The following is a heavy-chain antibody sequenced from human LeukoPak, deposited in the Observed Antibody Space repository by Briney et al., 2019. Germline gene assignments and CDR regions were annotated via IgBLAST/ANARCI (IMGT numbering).Heavy chain of an antibody. D-gene: IGHD6-19*01. CDR2: IYAYIANT. Sequence: GSVRVSCEASVYTSSRYGISWVRQAPGQGLEWVGWIYAYIANTNYAQKLQGRVTMTTDTSASTAYIELRSLKSDDTAVYYSARREQWRVGDDYWGQGTLVTVSS. V-gene: IGHV1-18*01. CDR3: ARREQWRVGDDY. CDR1: VYTSSRYG. J-gene: IGHJ4*02.